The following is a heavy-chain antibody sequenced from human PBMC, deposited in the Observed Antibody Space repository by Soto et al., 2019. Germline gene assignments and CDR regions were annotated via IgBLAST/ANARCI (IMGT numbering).Heavy chain of an antibody. CDR2: TYPGGTT. J-gene: IGHJ3*02. V-gene: IGHV3-66*01. D-gene: IGHD1-1*01. CDR3: AKEMRTTAARDAFDI. Sequence: EVQLVESGGDLVQPRGSLRLSCAASGFTVSNNFMSWVRQAPGKGLEWVSVTYPGGTTYYADSVKGRFAISRDNSKNTLYLQMSSLRAEDTAVYYCAKEMRTTAARDAFDIWGQGTMVTVSS. CDR1: GFTVSNNF.